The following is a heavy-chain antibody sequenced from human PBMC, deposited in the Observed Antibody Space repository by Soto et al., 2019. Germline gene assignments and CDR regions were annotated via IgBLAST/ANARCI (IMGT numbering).Heavy chain of an antibody. CDR3: ERLRGSSSSL. CDR1: GGSFSGYY. V-gene: IGHV4-34*01. J-gene: IGHJ2*01. Sequence: QVQLQQWGAGLLKPSETLSLTCAVYGGSFSGYYWSWIRQPPGKGLEWIGEINHSGSTNYNPSLKRRVPITVDTSKNQFYLKLSSVTAADAAVYYCERLRGSSSSLWGRGTLVTVSS. D-gene: IGHD1-26*01. CDR2: INHSGST.